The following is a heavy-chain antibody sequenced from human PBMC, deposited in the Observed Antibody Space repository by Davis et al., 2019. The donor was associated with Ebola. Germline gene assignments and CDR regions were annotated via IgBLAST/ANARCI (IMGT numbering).Heavy chain of an antibody. CDR1: GFTFSNYW. J-gene: IGHJ6*02. Sequence: PGGSLRLSCAASGFTFSNYWMSWVRQAPGKGPEWVAIIKQDGSVKYYVDSVKGRFTISRDNAKSSLFLQTDSLRADDTAVYYCVSGDGRGSSYDMDVWGQGTTVTVSS. D-gene: IGHD5-12*01. CDR3: VSGDGRGSSYDMDV. CDR2: IKQDGSVK. V-gene: IGHV3-7*03.